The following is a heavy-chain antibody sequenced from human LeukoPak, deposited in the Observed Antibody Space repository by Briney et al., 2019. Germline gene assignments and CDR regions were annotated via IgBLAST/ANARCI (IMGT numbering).Heavy chain of an antibody. CDR2: TYYSGST. D-gene: IGHD3-22*01. CDR1: GGSISSSSYY. CDR3: ARVPHYYDSSNAFDI. J-gene: IGHJ3*02. V-gene: IGHV4-39*01. Sequence: SEALSLTCTVSGGSISSSSYYWGWIRQPPGKGLEWIGSTYYSGSTYYNPSLKSRVTISVDTSKNQFSLKLSSVTAADTAVYYCARVPHYYDSSNAFDIWGQGTMVTVSS.